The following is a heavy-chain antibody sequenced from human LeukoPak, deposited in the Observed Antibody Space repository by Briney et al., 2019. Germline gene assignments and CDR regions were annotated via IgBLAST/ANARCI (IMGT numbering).Heavy chain of an antibody. Sequence: PSETLSLTCTVSGGSISSGSYYWSWIRQPAGKGLEWIGRIYTSGSTNYNPSLKSRVTISVDTSKNQFSLKLSSVTAADPAVYYCARDTRDYSSGWLPFDYWGQGTLVTVSS. D-gene: IGHD6-19*01. V-gene: IGHV4-61*02. CDR3: ARDTRDYSSGWLPFDY. J-gene: IGHJ4*02. CDR1: GGSISSGSYY. CDR2: IYTSGST.